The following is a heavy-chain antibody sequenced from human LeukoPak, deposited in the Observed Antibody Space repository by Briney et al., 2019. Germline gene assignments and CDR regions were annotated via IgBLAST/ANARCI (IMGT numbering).Heavy chain of an antibody. V-gene: IGHV4-30-4*01. J-gene: IGHJ4*02. CDR1: GGSISSGDYY. CDR2: IYYSGST. D-gene: IGHD3-22*01. CDR3: ARVEGNDSTPRGGYYFDY. Sequence: SQTLSLTCTVSGGSISSGDYYWSWIRQPPGKGLEWIGYIYYSGSTYYNPSLKSRVTISVDTSKNQFSLKLSSVTAADTAVYYCARVEGNDSTPRGGYYFDYWGQGTQVTVSS.